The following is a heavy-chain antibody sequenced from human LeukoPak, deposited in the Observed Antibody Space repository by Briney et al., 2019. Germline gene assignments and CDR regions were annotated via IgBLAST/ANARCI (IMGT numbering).Heavy chain of an antibody. CDR1: GFTFSDYY. CDR2: ISSSGSTI. V-gene: IGHV3-11*01. D-gene: IGHD2-15*01. J-gene: IGHJ5*02. CDR3: ARVDGSCSGGSCPSGNWFDP. Sequence: GGSLRLSCAASGFTFSDYYMSWIRQAPGKGLEWVSYISSSGSTIYYADSVKGRFTISRDNAKNSLYLQMNSLRAEDTAVYYCARVDGSCSGGSCPSGNWFDPWGQGTLVTVSS.